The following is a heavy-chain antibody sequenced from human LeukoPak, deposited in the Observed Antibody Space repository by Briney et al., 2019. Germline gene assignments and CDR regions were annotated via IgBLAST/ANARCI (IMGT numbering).Heavy chain of an antibody. CDR2: IKQDGSEK. J-gene: IGHJ4*02. D-gene: IGHD3-22*01. CDR3: ARSAYYYDNF. V-gene: IGHV3-7*01. Sequence: PGGSLRLSCAASGFTFRSYWMSWVRQAPGKGLEWVANIKQDGSEKYYVDSVKGRFTISRDNAKNSLYLQMNNLRAEDTAVYYCARSAYYYDNFWGQGTLVTVSS. CDR1: GFTFRSYW.